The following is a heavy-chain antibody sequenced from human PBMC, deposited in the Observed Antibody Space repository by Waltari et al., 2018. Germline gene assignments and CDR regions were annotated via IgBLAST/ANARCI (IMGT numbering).Heavy chain of an antibody. CDR2: ISTYNRNT. Sequence: QVHLVQSGAEVKKPGASVKVSCKASDYTFINYGISWVRQAPGQGLEWMGWISTYNRNTKYGENFQGRVTLTTDTSTRTAYMELSSLSSDDTAVYYCARDRDDAFDIWGQGTMVTVSS. CDR1: DYTFINYG. J-gene: IGHJ3*02. V-gene: IGHV1-18*01. CDR3: ARDRDDAFDI. D-gene: IGHD3-10*01.